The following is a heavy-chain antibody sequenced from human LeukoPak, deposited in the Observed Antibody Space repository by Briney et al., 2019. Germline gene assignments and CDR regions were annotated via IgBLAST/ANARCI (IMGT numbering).Heavy chain of an antibody. CDR2: INPNSGGT. CDR3: ARTYAYGDYMGY. Sequence: ASVKVSCKASGYTFTDYYIHWVRQAPGQGLELMGRINPNSGGTNYAQNFQGKVTMTRDTSISTAYMELSRLRSDDAAVYYCARTYAYGDYMGYWGQGTLVTVSS. D-gene: IGHD4-17*01. J-gene: IGHJ4*02. CDR1: GYTFTDYY. V-gene: IGHV1-2*06.